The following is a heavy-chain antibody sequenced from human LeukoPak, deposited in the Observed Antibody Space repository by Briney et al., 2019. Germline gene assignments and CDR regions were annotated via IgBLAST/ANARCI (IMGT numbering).Heavy chain of an antibody. J-gene: IGHJ4*02. D-gene: IGHD3-3*01. CDR1: GGSFSGYY. CDR2: INHSGTT. CDR3: ARTQVWSGYYPYYFDY. V-gene: IGHV4-34*01. Sequence: SETLSLTCAVYGGSFSGYYWSWIRQPPEKGLEWIGEINHSGTTDSNPSLKGRVTISVDTSKDQFSLKLSSVTAADTAVYYCARTQVWSGYYPYYFDYWGQGALVTVSS.